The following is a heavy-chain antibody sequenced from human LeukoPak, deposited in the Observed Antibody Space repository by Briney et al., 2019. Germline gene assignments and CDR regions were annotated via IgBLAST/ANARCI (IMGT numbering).Heavy chain of an antibody. J-gene: IGHJ4*02. CDR1: GYSFTSYW. D-gene: IGHD3-10*01. V-gene: IGHV5-51*01. CDR2: IYPGDSDT. CDR3: ARVASGVRGAYLRGVAFGL. Sequence: GESLKISCKGSGYSFTSYWIGWVRQLPGKGLEWMGIIYPGDSDTRYSPSFQGQVTISADKSISTAYLQWSSLKASDTAMYYCARVASGVRGAYLRGVAFGLWGQGTLVTVSS.